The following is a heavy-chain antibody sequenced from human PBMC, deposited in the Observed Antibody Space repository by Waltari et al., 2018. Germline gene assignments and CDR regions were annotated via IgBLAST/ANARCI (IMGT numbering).Heavy chain of an antibody. D-gene: IGHD4-17*01. V-gene: IGHV4-39*01. CDR3: GRIAFGDDGGYFQY. J-gene: IGHJ1*01. Sequence: LQLKESAPGPVRLPVTLSPICTVHGGPIHTQSNWAWIRQPPGKGLEWMGNMQYRGSTFYNPSLMSRVTISLDTSKNQFSLTLTSVDAADTAVYFCGRIAFGDDGGYFQYWGQGTLVTVSS. CDR1: GGPIHTQSN. CDR2: MQYRGST.